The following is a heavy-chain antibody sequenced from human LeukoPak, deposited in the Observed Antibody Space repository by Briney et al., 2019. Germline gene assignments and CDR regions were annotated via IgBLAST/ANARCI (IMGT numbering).Heavy chain of an antibody. V-gene: IGHV3-21*01. J-gene: IGHJ4*02. D-gene: IGHD6-13*01. CDR1: GFTFSSYS. Sequence: GGSLRLSCAASGFTFSSYSMNWVRQAPGKGLEWVSSISSSSSYIYYADSVKGRFTISRDNAKNSLYLQMNSLRAEDTAVYYCARPREGAAAVWFDYWGQGTLVTVSS. CDR3: ARPREGAAAVWFDY. CDR2: ISSSSSYI.